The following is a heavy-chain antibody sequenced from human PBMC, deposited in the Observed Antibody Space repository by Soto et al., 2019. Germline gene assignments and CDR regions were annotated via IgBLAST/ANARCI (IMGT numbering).Heavy chain of an antibody. V-gene: IGHV4-59*01. CDR2: IYYSGST. CDR1: GGSISSYY. CDR3: ARDSGSYGRFDY. J-gene: IGHJ4*02. D-gene: IGHD1-26*01. Sequence: PSETLSLTCTVSGGSISSYYWSWIRQPPGKGLEWIGYIYYSGSTNYNPSLESRVTISVDTSKNQFSLKLSSVTAADTAVYYCARDSGSYGRFDYWGQGTLVTVSS.